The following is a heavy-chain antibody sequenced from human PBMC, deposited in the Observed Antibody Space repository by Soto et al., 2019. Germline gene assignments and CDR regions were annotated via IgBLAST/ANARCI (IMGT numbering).Heavy chain of an antibody. CDR2: IYYSGST. V-gene: IGHV4-39*01. CDR3: ARLPAILGAIYYYIDV. D-gene: IGHD1-26*01. CDR1: GGSISSSSYY. J-gene: IGHJ6*03. Sequence: ETLSLNCTVSGGSISSSSYYWGWIGQPPGKGLEWIGSIYYSGSTYYNPSLKSRVTISVDTSKNQFSLKLSSVTAADTAVHYCARLPAILGAIYYYIDVWGKGTTVTVSS.